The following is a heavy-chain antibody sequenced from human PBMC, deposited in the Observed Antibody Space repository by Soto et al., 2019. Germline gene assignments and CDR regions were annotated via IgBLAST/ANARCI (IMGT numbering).Heavy chain of an antibody. CDR2: ISSSSSTI. D-gene: IGHD3-16*01. Sequence: EVQLVESGGGLVQPGGSLRLSCAASGFTFSSYSMNWVRQAPGKGLAWVSYISSSSSTIYYADSVKGRFTIPRDNAKNSLYLQMNSLRAEDTAVYYCAYFNDYNWFDPWVQGTLVTVSS. CDR3: AYFNDYNWFDP. CDR1: GFTFSSYS. J-gene: IGHJ5*02. V-gene: IGHV3-48*01.